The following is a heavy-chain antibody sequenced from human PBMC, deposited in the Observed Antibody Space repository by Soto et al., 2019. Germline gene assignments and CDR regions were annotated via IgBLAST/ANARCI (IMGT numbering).Heavy chain of an antibody. V-gene: IGHV1-8*01. D-gene: IGHD4-4*01. CDR2: MNPNRGNT. Sequence: ASVKVSCKASRYTFTSYDINWVRQATGQGLEWMGWMNPNRGNTGYAQKFQGRVTMTRNTSISTAYMELSSLRSEDTAVYSCARDYMDGGWFDPWGQGTLVTVSS. CDR3: ARDYMDGGWFDP. CDR1: RYTFTSYD. J-gene: IGHJ5*02.